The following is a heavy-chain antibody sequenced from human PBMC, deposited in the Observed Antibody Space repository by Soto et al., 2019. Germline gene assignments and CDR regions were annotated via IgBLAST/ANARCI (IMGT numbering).Heavy chain of an antibody. V-gene: IGHV4-61*08. CDR1: GGSISSGGYY. CDR2: IYYSGST. CDR3: ARDVGAVTTPYFDY. J-gene: IGHJ4*02. Sequence: SETLSLTCTVSGGSISSGGYYWSWIRQHPGKGLEWIGYIYYSGSTNYNPSLKSRVTISVDTSKNQFSLKLSSVTAADTAVYYCARDVGAVTTPYFDYWGQGTLVTVSS. D-gene: IGHD4-4*01.